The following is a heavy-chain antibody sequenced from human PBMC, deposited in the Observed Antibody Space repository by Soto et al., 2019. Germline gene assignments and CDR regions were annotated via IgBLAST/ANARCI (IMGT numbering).Heavy chain of an antibody. V-gene: IGHV3-30*03. CDR3: ARRKTVTTGHYYYYIDV. CDR2: ISYDGNDK. D-gene: IGHD4-17*01. Sequence: QVQLVESGGGVVRPGRSLRLSCVASEFSFSAYGMHWVRLAPGKGLQWVAVISYDGNDKYYPDSVKGRFTISRDDSKNTLYLQMNSLRREDTAIYYCARRKTVTTGHYYYYIDVWGKGTTVTVSS. CDR1: EFSFSAYG. J-gene: IGHJ6*03.